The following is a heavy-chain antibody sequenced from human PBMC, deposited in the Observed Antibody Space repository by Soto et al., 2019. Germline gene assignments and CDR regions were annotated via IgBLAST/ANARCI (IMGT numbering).Heavy chain of an antibody. CDR3: AKSKQQLVPGSFDV. D-gene: IGHD6-13*01. CDR1: GFTFSFYW. V-gene: IGHV3-7*03. Sequence: GGSLRLSCAVSGFTFSFYWMSWVRQAPGKGLEWVANIKEDGSGKYYVDSVKGRFTISRDNAKKSLYLQMNSLRAEDTAVYYCAKSKQQLVPGSFDVWGQGTTVTVSS. CDR2: IKEDGSGK. J-gene: IGHJ6*02.